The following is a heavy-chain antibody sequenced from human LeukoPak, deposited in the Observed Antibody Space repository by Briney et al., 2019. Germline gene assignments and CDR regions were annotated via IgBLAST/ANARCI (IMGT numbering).Heavy chain of an antibody. CDR3: AKDGSGSYFKWFDP. J-gene: IGHJ5*02. CDR2: IYNSGST. D-gene: IGHD1-26*01. V-gene: IGHV4-59*01. CDR1: GGSISSYY. Sequence: SETLSLTCTVSGGSISSYYWSWIRQPPGKGLEWIGYIYNSGSTNYNPSLKSRVTISVDTSKNQFSLKLSSVTAADTAVYYCAKDGSGSYFKWFDPWGQGTLVTVSS.